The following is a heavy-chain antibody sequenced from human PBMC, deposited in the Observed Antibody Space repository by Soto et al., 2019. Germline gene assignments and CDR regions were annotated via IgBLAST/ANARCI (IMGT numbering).Heavy chain of an antibody. V-gene: IGHV1-2*04. Sequence: ASVKVSCKASGDTFSSYAIRWVRQAPGQGLEWMGWINPNSGGTNYAQKFQGWVTMTRDTSISTAYMELSRLRSDDTAVYYCARSRIAARVSFDPWGQGTLVTVSS. CDR1: GDTFSSYA. J-gene: IGHJ5*02. CDR3: ARSRIAARVSFDP. CDR2: INPNSGGT. D-gene: IGHD6-6*01.